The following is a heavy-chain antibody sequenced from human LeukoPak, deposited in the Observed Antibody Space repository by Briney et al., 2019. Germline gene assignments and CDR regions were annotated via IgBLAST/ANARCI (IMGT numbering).Heavy chain of an antibody. V-gene: IGHV4-39*02. J-gene: IGHJ4*02. Sequence: SETLSLACTASGGSVSSGSYYWAWIRQPPGKGLEWIGSVYYGRSPYYNPSLESRATISVDTSKNHFSLKMSSVTAADTAVYYCARSSGTGTFSYWGQGTLVTVSS. D-gene: IGHD6-25*01. CDR3: ARSSGTGTFSY. CDR1: GGSVSSGSYY. CDR2: VYYGRSP.